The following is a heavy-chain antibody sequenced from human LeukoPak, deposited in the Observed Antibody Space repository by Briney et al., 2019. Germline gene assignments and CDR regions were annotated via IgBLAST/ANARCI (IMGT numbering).Heavy chain of an antibody. CDR1: GGSISSYY. Sequence: SETLSLTCTVSGGSISSYYWSWIRQPPGKGLEWIGYXYYSGSTNYNPSLKSRVTISVDTSKNQFSLKLSSVTAADTAVYYCARGCGGDCYSDSPFDYWGQGTLVTVSS. D-gene: IGHD2-21*01. CDR3: ARGCGGDCYSDSPFDY. CDR2: XYYSGST. J-gene: IGHJ4*02. V-gene: IGHV4-59*01.